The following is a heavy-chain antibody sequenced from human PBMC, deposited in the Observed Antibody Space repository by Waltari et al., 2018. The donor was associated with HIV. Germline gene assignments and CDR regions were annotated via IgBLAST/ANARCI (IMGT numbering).Heavy chain of an antibody. D-gene: IGHD3-22*01. V-gene: IGHV3-48*01. Sequence: EVQLVESGGGLVQPGGFLRLSCAVSGFTFSSCSMSWVRQAPGKGLEWVSYISGSSSTIYYTDSVKGRFTISRDNAKNSLYLQMNSLRAEDTAVYYCARVVYDSSGYWFAYWGQGTLVTVSS. J-gene: IGHJ4*02. CDR1: GFTFSSCS. CDR3: ARVVYDSSGYWFAY. CDR2: ISGSSSTI.